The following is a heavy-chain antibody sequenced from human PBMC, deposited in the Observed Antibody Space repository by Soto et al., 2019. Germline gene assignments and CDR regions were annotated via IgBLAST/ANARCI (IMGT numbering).Heavy chain of an antibody. CDR1: GGSISSYY. D-gene: IGHD4-17*01. CDR3: ARGVTVTTYYFDY. V-gene: IGHV4-59*01. CDR2: IYYSGST. J-gene: IGHJ4*02. Sequence: SETLSLTCTVSGGSISSYYWSWIRQPPGKGLEWIGYIYYSGSTNYNPSLKSRVTISVDTSKNQFSLKLSSVTAADTAVYYCARGVTVTTYYFDYWGRGTLVTVSS.